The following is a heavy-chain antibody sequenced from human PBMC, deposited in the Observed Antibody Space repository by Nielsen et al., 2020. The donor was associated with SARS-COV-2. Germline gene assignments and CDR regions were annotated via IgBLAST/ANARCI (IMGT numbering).Heavy chain of an antibody. Sequence: SETLSLTCAVSGGSISSNNWWSWVRQPPGKGLEWIGEIYHRGSTNYSPSLKTRVTISVDKSKNQFSLELRSVTAADTAVYYCARDCSCGLGSSPSYYFDYWGLGTLVTVSS. D-gene: IGHD7-27*01. CDR1: GGSISSNNW. J-gene: IGHJ4*02. CDR2: IYHRGST. V-gene: IGHV4-4*02. CDR3: ARDCSCGLGSSPSYYFDY.